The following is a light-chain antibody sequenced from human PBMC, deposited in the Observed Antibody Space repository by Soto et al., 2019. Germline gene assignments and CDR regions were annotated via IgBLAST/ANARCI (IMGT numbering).Light chain of an antibody. CDR2: KSN. Sequence: QSVLPQPPSASGTPGQRVTISCSGSSSNIGNNYVHWYQQLRGTAPKLLIFKSNQRPSGVPDRFSGSTSGTSASLAISGLRSEDEADYYCATWDDRRSGVLFGGGTKLTVL. V-gene: IGLV1-47*01. J-gene: IGLJ2*01. CDR3: ATWDDRRSGVL. CDR1: SSNIGNNY.